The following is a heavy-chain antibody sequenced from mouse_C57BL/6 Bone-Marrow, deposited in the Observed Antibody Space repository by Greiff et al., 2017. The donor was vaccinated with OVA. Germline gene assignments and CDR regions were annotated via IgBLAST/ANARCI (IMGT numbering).Heavy chain of an antibody. CDR1: GYTFTSYW. CDR2: IDPNSGGT. D-gene: IGHD1-1*01. CDR3: AFITTVVATPGYYAMDY. V-gene: IGHV1-72*01. J-gene: IGHJ4*01. Sequence: QVQLQQSGAELVKPGASVKLSCKASGYTFTSYWMHWVKQRPGRGLEWIGRIDPNSGGTKYNEKFKSKATLTVDKPSSTAYMQLSSLTSEDSAVYYCAFITTVVATPGYYAMDYWGQGTSVTVSS.